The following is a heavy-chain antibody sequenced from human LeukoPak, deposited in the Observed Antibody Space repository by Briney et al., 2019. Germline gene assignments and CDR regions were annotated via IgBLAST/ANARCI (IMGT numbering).Heavy chain of an antibody. V-gene: IGHV3-74*01. CDR3: ARVGGVNWFDP. Sequence: GGSLRLSCEASGFTFSSYWMHWVRQAPGEGLVWVSHIKTDGSSTRYADSVKGRFTISRDNAKTTLYLQMNSLRAEDTAVYYCARVGGVNWFDPWGQGTLVTVSS. CDR2: IKTDGSST. D-gene: IGHD3-10*01. CDR1: GFTFSSYW. J-gene: IGHJ5*02.